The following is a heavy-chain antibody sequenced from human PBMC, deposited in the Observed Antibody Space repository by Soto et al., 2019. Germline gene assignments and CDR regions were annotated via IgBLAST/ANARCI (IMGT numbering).Heavy chain of an antibody. Sequence: SVKVSCKASGGTFSTYTITWVRQAPGQGLEWMGRIIPIIGIINYAQKFQGRVTMTRNTSISTAYMELSSLRSEDTAVYYCAREVSYWFDPWGQGTLVTVSS. D-gene: IGHD2-8*01. CDR2: IIPIIGII. V-gene: IGHV1-69*04. CDR3: AREVSYWFDP. J-gene: IGHJ5*02. CDR1: GGTFSTYT.